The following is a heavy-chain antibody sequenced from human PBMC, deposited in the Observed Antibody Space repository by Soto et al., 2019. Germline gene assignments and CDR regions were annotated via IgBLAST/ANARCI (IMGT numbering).Heavy chain of an antibody. D-gene: IGHD1-1*01. J-gene: IGHJ6*02. V-gene: IGHV3-48*03. CDR1: GFTFGSYE. CDR3: APAPTGLDV. CDR2: ISSSGSAI. Sequence: GGSLRPSXAASGFTFGSYEMNWVRQAPGRGLEWISYISSSGSAIYYAVSVEGRFTISRDNAKNSLYLQMNSLRAQDTAVYYCAPAPTGLDVWGQGTTVTVSS.